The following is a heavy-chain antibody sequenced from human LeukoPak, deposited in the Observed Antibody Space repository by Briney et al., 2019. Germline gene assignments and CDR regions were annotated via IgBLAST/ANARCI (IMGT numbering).Heavy chain of an antibody. CDR3: AKDVLSIAVAGPRSDY. V-gene: IGHV3-23*01. D-gene: IGHD6-19*01. J-gene: IGHJ4*02. CDR1: GFTFSSYA. CDR2: ISGSGGST. Sequence: GGSLRLSCAASGFTFSSYAMSWVRQAPGKGLEWVSAISGSGGSTYYADSAKGRFTTSRDNSKNTLYLQMNSLRAEDTAVYYCAKDVLSIAVAGPRSDYWGQGTLVTASS.